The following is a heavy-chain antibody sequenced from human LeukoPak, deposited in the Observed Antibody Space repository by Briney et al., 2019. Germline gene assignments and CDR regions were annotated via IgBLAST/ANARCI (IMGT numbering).Heavy chain of an antibody. D-gene: IGHD3-3*01. CDR2: IYHTGST. CDR1: GGSISRGDYY. V-gene: IGHV4-30-4*01. Sequence: SETLSLTCTVSGGSISRGDYYWSWIRQPPGKGLEWIGYIYHTGSTYYNSSLESRVTISLDTSKNQFSLKLSSLTAADTAVYYCARNSDFSFDYWGQGTLVTVSS. CDR3: ARNSDFSFDY. J-gene: IGHJ4*02.